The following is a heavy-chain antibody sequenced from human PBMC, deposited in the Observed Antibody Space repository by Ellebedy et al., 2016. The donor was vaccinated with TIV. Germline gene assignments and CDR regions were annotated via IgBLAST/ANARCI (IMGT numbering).Heavy chain of an antibody. J-gene: IGHJ4*02. CDR1: GYTFTAYH. CDR3: ATLPYISRSSAY. Sequence: ASVKVSCKASGYTFTAYHIHWVRQAPGQGLEWMGWIYPNSGDTTYAQKFQGRVTMTSDTSTTTAYMELNSLRYDDTAVYYCATLPYISRSSAYWGQGTLVTVSS. D-gene: IGHD3-16*01. CDR2: IYPNSGDT. V-gene: IGHV1-2*02.